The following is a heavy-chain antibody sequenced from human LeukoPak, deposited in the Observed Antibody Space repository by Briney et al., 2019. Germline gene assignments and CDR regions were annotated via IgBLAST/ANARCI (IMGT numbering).Heavy chain of an antibody. Sequence: SETLSLTCSVSGGSVSSGSYYWTWIRQPPGKGLELIGYIYYSGGTNYNPSLSSRVTISVDMSKNQFSLKMTSVTTADTAVYYCARVRGSSDYWGQGNLVTVSS. D-gene: IGHD1-26*01. V-gene: IGHV4-61*01. CDR3: ARVRGSSDY. CDR2: IYYSGGT. CDR1: GGSVSSGSYY. J-gene: IGHJ4*02.